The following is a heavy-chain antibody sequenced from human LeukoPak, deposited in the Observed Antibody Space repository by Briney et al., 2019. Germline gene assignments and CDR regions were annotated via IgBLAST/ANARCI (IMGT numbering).Heavy chain of an antibody. CDR2: IIPIFGTE. J-gene: IGHJ5*02. D-gene: IGHD2-21*02. Sequence: GASVKVSCKASGGTFSSYAISWVRQAPGQGLEWMGGIIPIFGTENYAQKFQGRVTITTDESTSTAYMELSSLRSEDTAVYYCAVGVGGDHNWFDPWGQGTLVTVSS. CDR1: GGTFSSYA. V-gene: IGHV1-69*05. CDR3: AVGVGGDHNWFDP.